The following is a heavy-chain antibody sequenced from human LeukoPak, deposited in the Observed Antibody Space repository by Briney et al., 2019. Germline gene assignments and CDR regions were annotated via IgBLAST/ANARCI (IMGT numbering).Heavy chain of an antibody. CDR2: ISDSGGST. V-gene: IGHV3-23*01. CDR1: GFTSSSYA. CDR3: AKDRRGCSSTSCYYQFDY. J-gene: IGHJ4*02. D-gene: IGHD2-2*01. Sequence: GGSLSLSCAASGFTSSSYAMSWVRQAPGKGLEWVSAISDSGGSTYYADSVEGRFTISRDNSKNTVYLQMNSLRAEDTAVYYCAKDRRGCSSTSCYYQFDYWGQGTLVTVSS.